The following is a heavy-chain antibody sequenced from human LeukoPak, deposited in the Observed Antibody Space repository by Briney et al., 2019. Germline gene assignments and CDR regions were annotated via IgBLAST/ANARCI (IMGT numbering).Heavy chain of an antibody. CDR2: FEPEDGET. CDR1: GYTLTELS. Sequence: ASVKVSCKVSGYTLTELSMHWVRQAPGKGLEWMGGFEPEDGETIYAQKFQGRVTMTEDTSTDTAYMELSSLRSEDTAVYYCATGPPSQYCSSTSCYYNYFDYWGQGTLVTVTS. V-gene: IGHV1-24*01. D-gene: IGHD2-2*01. CDR3: ATGPPSQYCSSTSCYYNYFDY. J-gene: IGHJ4*02.